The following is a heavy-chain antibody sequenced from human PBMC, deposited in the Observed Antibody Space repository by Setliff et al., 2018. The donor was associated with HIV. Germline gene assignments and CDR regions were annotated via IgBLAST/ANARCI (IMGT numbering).Heavy chain of an antibody. V-gene: IGHV3-15*01. Sequence: GGSLRLSCAASGSTFSNAYMNWVRQAPGKGLEWVGRIKSKTDGGTTDYAAPVKGRFTISRDDSENTLYLQMNSLKTEDTAVYYCATYTNYHYYDYYMNVWGKGTTVTVSS. CDR2: IKSKTDGGTT. J-gene: IGHJ6*03. CDR1: GSTFSNAY. CDR3: ATYTNYHYYDYYMNV. D-gene: IGHD4-4*01.